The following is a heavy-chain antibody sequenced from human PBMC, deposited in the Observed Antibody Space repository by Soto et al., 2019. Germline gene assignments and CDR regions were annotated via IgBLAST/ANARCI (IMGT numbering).Heavy chain of an antibody. V-gene: IGHV3-23*01. Sequence: EVLLLASGGGLLQPGGSLRLSCAASGFTFSSYAMTWVRQAPGKGLAWVSAISGNGDSTYYADSVKGRFTISRDNSKNVLYLQMNSLRAEDTAVYNCAQEAGYSFTHGMDVWGQGTTVTVSS. J-gene: IGHJ6*02. D-gene: IGHD5-18*01. CDR2: ISGNGDST. CDR1: GFTFSSYA. CDR3: AQEAGYSFTHGMDV.